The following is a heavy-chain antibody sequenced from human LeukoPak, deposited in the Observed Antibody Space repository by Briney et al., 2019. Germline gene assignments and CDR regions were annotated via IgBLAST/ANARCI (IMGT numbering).Heavy chain of an antibody. CDR1: GDTFTSYG. J-gene: IGHJ4*02. D-gene: IGHD3-3*01. Sequence: ASVKVSCKASGDTFTSYGISWVRQAPGQGLEWMGWISAYNGNTNYAQKLQGRVTMTTDASTSTAYMELRSLRSDDTAVYYCARDTGVLRFLEWFTGFDYWGQGTLVTVSS. V-gene: IGHV1-18*01. CDR3: ARDTGVLRFLEWFTGFDY. CDR2: ISAYNGNT.